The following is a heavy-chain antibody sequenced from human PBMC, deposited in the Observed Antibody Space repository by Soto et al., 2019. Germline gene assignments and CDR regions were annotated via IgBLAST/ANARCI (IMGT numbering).Heavy chain of an antibody. D-gene: IGHD6-6*01. J-gene: IGHJ6*02. CDR2: ISYDGSNK. CDR3: AKAGIAARHYYYNGMDV. V-gene: IGHV3-30*18. CDR1: GFTFSSYG. Sequence: QVQLVESGGGVVQPGRSLRLSCAASGFTFSSYGMHWVRQAPGKGLEWVAVISYDGSNKYYADSVKGRFTISRDNSKKPLYLQMNSLRAEDTAVYYCAKAGIAARHYYYNGMDVWGQGTTVTVSS.